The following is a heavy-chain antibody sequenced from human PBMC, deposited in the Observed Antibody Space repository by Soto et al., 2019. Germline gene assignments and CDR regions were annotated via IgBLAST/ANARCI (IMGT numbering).Heavy chain of an antibody. CDR2: IKQDGSEK. Sequence: PVWSLRLSCSASLFTFSSYWMSLVLQYPVKGLEWVANIKQDGSEKYYVDSVKGRFTNSRDNAKNSLYLQMNSLRAEDTAVYYCARDYPTIYGDYDYFDYWGQGTLVTVS. CDR1: LFTFSSYW. V-gene: IGHV3-7*01. D-gene: IGHD4-17*01. CDR3: ARDYPTIYGDYDYFDY. J-gene: IGHJ4*02.